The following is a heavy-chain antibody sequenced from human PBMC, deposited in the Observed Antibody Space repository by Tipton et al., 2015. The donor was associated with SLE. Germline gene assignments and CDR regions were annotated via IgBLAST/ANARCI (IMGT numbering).Heavy chain of an antibody. CDR2: INHSGST. D-gene: IGHD3-16*02. Sequence: TLSLTCAVYGGSFSGYYWSWIRQPPGKGLEWIGEINHSGSTNYNPSLKSRVTISVDTSKNQFSLKLSSVTAADTAVYYCARGPTMITFGGVIVTLYFDYWGQGTLVTVSS. CDR3: ARGPTMITFGGVIVTLYFDY. CDR1: GGSFSGYY. V-gene: IGHV4-34*01. J-gene: IGHJ4*02.